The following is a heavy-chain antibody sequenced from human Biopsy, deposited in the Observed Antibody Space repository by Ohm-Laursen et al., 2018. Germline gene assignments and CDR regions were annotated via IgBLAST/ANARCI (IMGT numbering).Heavy chain of an antibody. CDR2: INPTGDHT. CDR1: GHTFTTYY. D-gene: IGHD5-18*01. CDR3: ARDSAYIYGEDPYHYFYGMDI. V-gene: IGHV1-46*01. Sequence: SSVKVSCKASGHTFTTYYIHWVRQAPGQGLQWMGIINPTGDHTIYAQRFQGRVTLTRDTSTSTVYLELRSLRSEDTAVYYCARDSAYIYGEDPYHYFYGMDIWGQGTTVTVSS. J-gene: IGHJ6*02.